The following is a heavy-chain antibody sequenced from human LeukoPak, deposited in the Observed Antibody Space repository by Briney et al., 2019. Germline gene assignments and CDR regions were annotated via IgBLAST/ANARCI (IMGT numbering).Heavy chain of an antibody. CDR3: AKDLFRSITMTARGAFDI. CDR2: IDSDGSST. V-gene: IGHV3-74*01. D-gene: IGHD3-22*01. J-gene: IGHJ3*02. CDR1: GFTFNTYW. Sequence: GGSLRLSCAASGFTFNTYWMHWVRQAPGKGLVWVSRIDSDGSSTNYADSVKGRFTISRDNSKNTLYLQMNSLRAEDTAVYYCAKDLFRSITMTARGAFDIWGQGTMVTVSS.